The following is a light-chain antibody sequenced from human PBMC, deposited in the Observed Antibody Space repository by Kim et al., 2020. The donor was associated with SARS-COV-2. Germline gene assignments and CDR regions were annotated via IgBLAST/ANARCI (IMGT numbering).Light chain of an antibody. CDR1: QSVSSNY. Sequence: PGERVTLSCRASQSVSSNYLAWYQQKPGQAPRLLIYGTSSRATGIPDRFSGSGSGTDFTLTITRLEPEDFAVYFCQHYGSSASWTFGQGTKVDIK. V-gene: IGKV3-20*01. CDR2: GTS. CDR3: QHYGSSASWT. J-gene: IGKJ1*01.